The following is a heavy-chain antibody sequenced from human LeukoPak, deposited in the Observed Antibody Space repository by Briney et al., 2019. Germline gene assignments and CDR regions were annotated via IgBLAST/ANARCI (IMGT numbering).Heavy chain of an antibody. CDR1: GYTFTNFD. Sequence: ASVKVSCKASGYTFTNFDINWVRQATGQGLEWMGWVNPKTGNTGFARKFRGRVTITRGTSISTAYMELSGLRSDDTAIYYCASGVTHDYWGQGTQVTVSS. V-gene: IGHV1-8*03. J-gene: IGHJ4*02. CDR2: VNPKTGNT. D-gene: IGHD4-11*01. CDR3: ASGVTHDY.